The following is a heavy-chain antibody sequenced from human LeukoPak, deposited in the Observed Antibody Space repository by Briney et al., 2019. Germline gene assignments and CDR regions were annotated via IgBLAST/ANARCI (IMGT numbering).Heavy chain of an antibody. D-gene: IGHD6-13*01. J-gene: IGHJ4*02. CDR1: GFTFSSYA. V-gene: IGHV3-30*02. Sequence: SGGSLRLSCAASGFTFSSYAMSWVRQAPGKGLEWVAFIRYDGSNKYYADSVKGRFTISRDNSKNTLYLQMNSLRAEDTAVYYCAKGVGRSWYEGFDYWGRGTLVTVSS. CDR3: AKGVGRSWYEGFDY. CDR2: IRYDGSNK.